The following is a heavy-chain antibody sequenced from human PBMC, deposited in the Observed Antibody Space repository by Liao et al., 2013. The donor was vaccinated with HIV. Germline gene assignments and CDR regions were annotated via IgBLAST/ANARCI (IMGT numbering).Heavy chain of an antibody. Sequence: QVQLQESGPGLVKPSETLSLTCTVSGGSISSYYWSWIRQPAGKGLEWIGRIYTSGSTNYNPSLKSRVTMSVDTSKNQFSLKLSSVTAADTAVYYCARGLYYDFWSGQYYYYMDVWGKGDHGSPSP. D-gene: IGHD3-3*01. CDR1: GGSISSYY. CDR3: ARGLYYDFWSGQYYYYMDV. CDR2: IYTSGST. J-gene: IGHJ6*03. V-gene: IGHV4-4*07.